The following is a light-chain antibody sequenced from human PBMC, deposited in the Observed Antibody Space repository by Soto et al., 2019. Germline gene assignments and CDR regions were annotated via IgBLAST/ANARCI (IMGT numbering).Light chain of an antibody. CDR3: QSYHRSYPYV. Sequence: NFMLTQPLSVSESPGKTVTISCTRSSGSIASGYVQWYQQRPGSAPTSLIYEDNQRPSGVPDRFSGSIDTSSNSASLTISGLKTEDEADYYCQSYHRSYPYVFGTGTKLTVL. CDR2: EDN. CDR1: SGSIASGY. J-gene: IGLJ1*01. V-gene: IGLV6-57*03.